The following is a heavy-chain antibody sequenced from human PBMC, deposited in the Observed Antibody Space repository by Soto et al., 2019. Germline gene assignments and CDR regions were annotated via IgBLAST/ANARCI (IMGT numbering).Heavy chain of an antibody. CDR2: MNPNSGNT. J-gene: IGHJ6*02. V-gene: IGHV1-8*01. CDR1: GYTFTSYD. Sequence: QVQLVQSGAEVKKPGASVKVSCKASGYTFTSYDINWVRQATGQGLEWMGWMNPNSGNTGYAQKFQGRVTMTRNTSISTAYMELSSLRSEDTAVYYCARRGYSSSLYYYYYYGMDVWGQVTTVTVSS. CDR3: ARRGYSSSLYYYYYYGMDV. D-gene: IGHD6-13*01.